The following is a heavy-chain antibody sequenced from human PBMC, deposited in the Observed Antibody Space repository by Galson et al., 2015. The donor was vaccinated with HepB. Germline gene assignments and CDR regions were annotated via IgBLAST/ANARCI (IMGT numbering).Heavy chain of an antibody. J-gene: IGHJ2*01. Sequence: LSLTCTVSGGSISNTGYYWGWIRQPPGKGLEWSGNVYYSGTAYYNPSLKSRVTISVDTSKNQFSLKLNSVTAADTAVYYCARESLRGRYFDLWGRGTLVTVSS. CDR3: ARESLRGRYFDL. V-gene: IGHV4-39*07. D-gene: IGHD3-10*01. CDR1: GGSISNTGYY. CDR2: VYYSGTA.